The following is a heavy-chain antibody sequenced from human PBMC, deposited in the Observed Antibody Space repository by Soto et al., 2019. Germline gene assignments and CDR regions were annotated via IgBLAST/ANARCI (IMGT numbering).Heavy chain of an antibody. CDR1: GYSFPNLG. Sequence: ASVKVSCKASGYSFPNLGIVWVRQAPGQGLEWMGWISGQIAKTNYAQKFQGKVTMTADTSTSTAYMELNTLTSDDTAMYYCARGPPSGSFSLTPRYWGQGTLVTAPQ. D-gene: IGHD1-26*01. J-gene: IGHJ4*02. CDR2: ISGQIAKT. CDR3: ARGPPSGSFSLTPRY. V-gene: IGHV1-18*04.